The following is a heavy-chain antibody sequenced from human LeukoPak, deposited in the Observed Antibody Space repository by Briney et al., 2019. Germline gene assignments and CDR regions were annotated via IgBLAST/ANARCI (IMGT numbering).Heavy chain of an antibody. V-gene: IGHV1-18*01. D-gene: IGHD6-19*01. J-gene: IGHJ4*02. CDR2: ISAYNGNT. CDR3: ARGYSSGWYSWWYFDY. CDR1: GYTFTSYG. Sequence: ASVKVSCKASGYTFTSYGISWVRQAPGQGLEWMGWISAYNGNTNYAQKLQGRVTMTTDTSTSTAYMELRSLRSDDTVVYYCARGYSSGWYSWWYFDYWGQGTLVTVSS.